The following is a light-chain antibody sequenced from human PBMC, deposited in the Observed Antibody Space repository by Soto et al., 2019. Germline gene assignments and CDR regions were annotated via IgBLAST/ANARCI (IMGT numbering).Light chain of an antibody. CDR2: GGS. CDR3: QQYGSSPYT. Sequence: EIVLTQSPGTLSLSPGERATLSCRASQSVSSSYLAWYQQKPGQAPRLLIYGGSSRATGIPDRFSGSGSGTDLTLTISRLEPEDFAVYYCQQYGSSPYTFGQGTKLEIK. CDR1: QSVSSSY. J-gene: IGKJ2*01. V-gene: IGKV3-20*01.